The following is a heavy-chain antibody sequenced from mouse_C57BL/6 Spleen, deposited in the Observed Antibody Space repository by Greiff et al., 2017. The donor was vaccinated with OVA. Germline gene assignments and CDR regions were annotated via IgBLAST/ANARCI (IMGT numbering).Heavy chain of an antibody. D-gene: IGHD4-1*01. Sequence: VQLQQSGPVLVKPGASVKMSCKASGYTFTDYYMNWVKQSHGKSLEWIGVINPYNGGTSYNQKFKGKATLTVDKSSSTAYMELNSLTSEDSAVYYCARANWDVCYWGQGTTLTVSS. CDR1: GYTFTDYY. CDR2: INPYNGGT. CDR3: ARANWDVCY. V-gene: IGHV1-19*01. J-gene: IGHJ2*01.